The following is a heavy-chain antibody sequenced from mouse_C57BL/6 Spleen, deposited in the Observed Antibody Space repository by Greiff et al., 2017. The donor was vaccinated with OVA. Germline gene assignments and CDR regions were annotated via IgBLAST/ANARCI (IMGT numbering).Heavy chain of an antibody. J-gene: IGHJ2*01. CDR2: ISYDGSN. V-gene: IGHV3-6*01. CDR3: ARDDLYYFDY. Sequence: ESGPGLVKPSQSLSLTCSVTGYSITSGYYWNWIRQFPGNKLEWVGYISYDGSNKYNPSLKNRISITRDTTKNQLFLKLNSVTTEVTATDCSARDDLYYFDYWGQGTTLTVSS. CDR1: GYSITSGYY.